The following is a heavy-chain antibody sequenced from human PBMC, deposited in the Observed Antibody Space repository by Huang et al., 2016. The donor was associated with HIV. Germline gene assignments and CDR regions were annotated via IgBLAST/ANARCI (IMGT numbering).Heavy chain of an antibody. D-gene: IGHD6-19*01. Sequence: QVQLVESGGGVVQPGRSLRLSCAVSGFTFRDHPMHWVRQAPGKVLGWVAVISFDGRNKFYADFVRGRFTISRDKSKNILYLQLNSLTPADTSIYYCARDTTTVAGLDFWGQGALVTVSS. V-gene: IGHV3-30*14. CDR3: ARDTTTVAGLDF. J-gene: IGHJ4*02. CDR2: ISFDGRNK. CDR1: GFTFRDHP.